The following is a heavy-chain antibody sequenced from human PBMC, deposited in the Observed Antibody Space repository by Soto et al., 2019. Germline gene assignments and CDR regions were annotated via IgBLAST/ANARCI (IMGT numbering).Heavy chain of an antibody. J-gene: IGHJ4*02. D-gene: IGHD3-16*01. CDR1: VFTFSDRY. Sequence: SLRLSCSASVFTFSDRYIDWFRQAPGKGLEWVGRTKNKANNYTTEYAASVKGRFTISRDYSRDSVYLQMNSLKTDDTAVYYCTIEGAYPGPDFDYWGQGTLVTVSS. V-gene: IGHV3-72*01. CDR3: TIEGAYPGPDFDY. CDR2: TKNKANNYTT.